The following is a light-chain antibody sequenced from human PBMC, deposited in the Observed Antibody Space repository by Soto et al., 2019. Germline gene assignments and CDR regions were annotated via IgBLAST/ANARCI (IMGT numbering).Light chain of an antibody. CDR3: QQLNSYLGT. CDR2: AAS. CDR1: QGISSY. J-gene: IGKJ3*01. V-gene: IGKV1-9*01. Sequence: DIQLTQSPSFLSASVGDRVTITCRASQGISSYLAWYQQKPGKAPKLLIYAASTLQSGVPSRFSGSGSGTEFTLTISSLQPEDFATYYYQQLNSYLGTFGPGTKVDIK.